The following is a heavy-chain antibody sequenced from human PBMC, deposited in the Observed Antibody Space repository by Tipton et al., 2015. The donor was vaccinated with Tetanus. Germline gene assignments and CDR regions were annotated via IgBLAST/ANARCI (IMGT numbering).Heavy chain of an antibody. CDR3: ARGLGDVSPHDRRTWRYYFDF. Sequence: LRLSCAVSGTTFSAYYWSWIRQPPGKGLEWIGEINPSCSTTYNPSLKSRVTISVDRSKNQFSLEMTSVIAADAAVYYCARGLGDVSPHDRRTWRYYFDFWGQGALVTVPS. J-gene: IGHJ4*02. D-gene: IGHD3-10*01. CDR1: GTTFSAYY. CDR2: INPSCST. V-gene: IGHV4-34*01.